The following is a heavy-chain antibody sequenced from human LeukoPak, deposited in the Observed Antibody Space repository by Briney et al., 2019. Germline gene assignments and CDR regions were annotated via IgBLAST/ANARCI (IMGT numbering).Heavy chain of an antibody. CDR2: INSDGSST. J-gene: IGHJ3*02. CDR3: ARGDDLLQRNDALDI. CDR1: GFTLSSYW. D-gene: IGHD3/OR15-3a*01. Sequence: GGSLRLSFAASGFTLSSYWMHWVRQAPGKGLVWVSRINSDGSSTKYADSVKGRFIISRDNANNSLNLQMNSLRAEDTALYYCARGDDLLQRNDALDIWGQGTMVSVSS. V-gene: IGHV3-74*03.